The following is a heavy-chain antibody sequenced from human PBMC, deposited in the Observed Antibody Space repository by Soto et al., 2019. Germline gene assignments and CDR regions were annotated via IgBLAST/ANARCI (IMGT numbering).Heavy chain of an antibody. CDR3: ARDLDGSASYYTDY. CDR1: GYLFISYG. J-gene: IGHJ4*02. Sequence: GASVKVSCKASGYLFISYGISWVRQAPGQGLEWMGRISAYNGNTNYAQNLQGRVTMTTDTSTSTAYMELRSLRSDDTAVYYCARDLDGSASYYTDYWGPGTLVTVSS. CDR2: ISAYNGNT. D-gene: IGHD3-10*01. V-gene: IGHV1-18*01.